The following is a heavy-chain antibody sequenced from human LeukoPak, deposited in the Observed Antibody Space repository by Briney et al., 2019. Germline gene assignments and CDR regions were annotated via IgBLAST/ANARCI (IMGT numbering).Heavy chain of an antibody. D-gene: IGHD3-22*01. V-gene: IGHV3-7*01. CDR1: GFTFTNHW. CDR2: IREDGGHT. Sequence: GGSLRLSCVTSGFTFTNHWMSWVRQAPGKGLEWVANIREDGGHTNYVDSVKGRFTISRDNAKNSLYLQMNSLRAEDTAVYYCARDLYRIVVVPHYFDYWGQGTLVTVSS. J-gene: IGHJ4*02. CDR3: ARDLYRIVVVPHYFDY.